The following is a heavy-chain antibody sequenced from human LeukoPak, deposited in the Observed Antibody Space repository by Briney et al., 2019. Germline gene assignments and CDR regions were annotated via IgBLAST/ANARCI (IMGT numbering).Heavy chain of an antibody. CDR2: MNPNSGNT. CDR3: ARGDCGGDCRPGLHFDY. J-gene: IGHJ4*02. Sequence: ASVKVSCKASGYTFTSYDINWVRQATGQGLEWMGWMNPNSGNTGYAQKFQGRVTMTRNTSISTAYMELSSLRSEGTAVYYCARGDCGGDCRPGLHFDYWGQGTLVTVSS. D-gene: IGHD2-21*02. V-gene: IGHV1-8*01. CDR1: GYTFTSYD.